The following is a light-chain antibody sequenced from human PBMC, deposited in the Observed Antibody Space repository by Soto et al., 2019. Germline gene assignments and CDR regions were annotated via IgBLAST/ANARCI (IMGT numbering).Light chain of an antibody. CDR2: GAS. CDR3: QQYGSSLLT. CDR1: PSVSSSY. Sequence: EIVLTQSPGTLSLSPGERATLSCRASPSVSSSYLAWYQQKPGQAPRRLIYGASSRATGIPDRFSGSGSGTDFTLTISRLEPEEFAVYYCQQYGSSLLTFGGGTKVEIK. V-gene: IGKV3-20*01. J-gene: IGKJ4*01.